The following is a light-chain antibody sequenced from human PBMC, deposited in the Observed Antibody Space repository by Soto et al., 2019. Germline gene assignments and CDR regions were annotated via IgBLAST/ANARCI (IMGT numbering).Light chain of an antibody. J-gene: IGLJ2*01. CDR3: SSYTSSGTVV. V-gene: IGLV2-14*01. CDR2: EVS. CDR1: SSDIGDYNY. Sequence: QAVVTQPASVSGSPGQSITISCTGSSSDIGDYNYVSWYQQHPGKAPKIMIYEVSNRPSGVSNRFSGSKSGNTASLTISGLQAEDEAEYYCSSYTSSGTVVFGGGTKLTVL.